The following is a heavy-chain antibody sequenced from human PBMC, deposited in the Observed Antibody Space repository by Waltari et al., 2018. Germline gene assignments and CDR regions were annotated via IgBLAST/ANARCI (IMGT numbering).Heavy chain of an antibody. Sequence: QVQLVQSGAEVTRPRASVPVSGQASGHTLPGYYMPRVRPAPGPGLEWMGWINPNSGGTNYAQKFQGRVTMTRDTSISTAYMELSRLRSDDTAVYYCARVRYQLLPRAVHDAFDIWGQGTMVTVSS. J-gene: IGHJ3*02. D-gene: IGHD2-2*01. V-gene: IGHV1-2*02. CDR2: INPNSGGT. CDR1: GHTLPGYY. CDR3: ARVRYQLLPRAVHDAFDI.